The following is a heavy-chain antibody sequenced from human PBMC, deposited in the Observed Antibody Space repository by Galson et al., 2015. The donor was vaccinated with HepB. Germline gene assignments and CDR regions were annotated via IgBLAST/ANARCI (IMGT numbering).Heavy chain of an antibody. Sequence: SLRLSCAASGFTFSDYYMSWIRQAPGKGLEWVSYISSSGSTIYYADSVKGRFTISRDNAKNSLYLQMNSLRAEDTAVYYCARGERQLRLYYYYGMDVWGQGTTVTVSS. CDR3: ARGERQLRLYYYYGMDV. J-gene: IGHJ6*02. V-gene: IGHV3-11*01. CDR1: GFTFSDYY. CDR2: ISSSGSTI. D-gene: IGHD6-13*01.